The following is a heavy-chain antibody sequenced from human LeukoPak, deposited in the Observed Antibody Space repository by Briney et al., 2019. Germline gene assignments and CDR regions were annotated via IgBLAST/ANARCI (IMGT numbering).Heavy chain of an antibody. J-gene: IGHJ6*03. Sequence: GASVKVSCKASGYTFTRYYIHWVRQAPGQGLEWMGWINPNSGGTNYAQKFQGRVTMTRDTSISTAYMELSRLRSDDTAVYYCARGSVVVAATQYYYYYYMDVWGKGTTVTVSS. CDR1: GYTFTRYY. CDR2: INPNSGGT. D-gene: IGHD2-15*01. CDR3: ARGSVVVAATQYYYYYYMDV. V-gene: IGHV1-2*02.